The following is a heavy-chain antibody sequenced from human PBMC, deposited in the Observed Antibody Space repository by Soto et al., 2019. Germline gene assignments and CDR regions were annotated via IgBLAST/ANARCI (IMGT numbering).Heavy chain of an antibody. CDR1: GFPFSSYT. V-gene: IGHV3-21*06. CDR3: ARDDPIFGAIPRMDI. CDR2: ITTSSTRSI. D-gene: IGHD3-3*01. Sequence: PGGSLRLSCSASGFPFSSYTMYWVRQAPGKGLEWVSSITTSSTRSIFYADSVKGRFTISRNNANNILYLQMNNLRVEDTAVYYCARDDPIFGAIPRMDIWGQGTTVTVSS. J-gene: IGHJ6*02.